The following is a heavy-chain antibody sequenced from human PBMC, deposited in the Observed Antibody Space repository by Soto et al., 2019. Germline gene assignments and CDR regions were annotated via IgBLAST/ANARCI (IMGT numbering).Heavy chain of an antibody. CDR3: ARLLSGSYYDWYFDL. D-gene: IGHD1-26*01. CDR1: GFTFSSYG. Sequence: GGSLRLSCAASGFTFSSYGMHWVRQAPVKGLEWVAVIWYDGSNKYYADSVKGRFTISRDNSKNTLYLQMNSLRAEDTTVYYCARLLSGSYYDWYFDLWGRGTLVTVSS. J-gene: IGHJ2*01. CDR2: IWYDGSNK. V-gene: IGHV3-33*08.